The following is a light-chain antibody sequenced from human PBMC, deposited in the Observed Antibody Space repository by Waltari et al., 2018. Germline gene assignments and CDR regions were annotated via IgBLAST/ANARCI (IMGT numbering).Light chain of an antibody. CDR2: EAR. J-gene: IGLJ3*02. CDR1: NSDVGAYNL. Sequence: QSALTQPASVSGSPGQAINISCTGTNSDVGAYNLVSWYQQYPGRAPRLMIYEARNRPSGVSNRFSAPKSGNTASLTISGLQADDEADYYCCSYGGSYTWVFGGGTKVTVL. V-gene: IGLV2-23*01. CDR3: CSYGGSYTWV.